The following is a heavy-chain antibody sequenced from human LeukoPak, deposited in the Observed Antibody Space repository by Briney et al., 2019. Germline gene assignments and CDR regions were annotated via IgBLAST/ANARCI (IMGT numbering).Heavy chain of an antibody. D-gene: IGHD6-19*01. Sequence: PGGSLRLSCAASGFTFSSYGMHWVRQAPGKGLEWVAVISYDGSNKYYADSVKGRFTISRGNSKNTLHLQMNSLRAEDTAVYYCAKTSRAVAGGNDYWGQGTLVTVSS. CDR1: GFTFSSYG. CDR2: ISYDGSNK. J-gene: IGHJ4*02. V-gene: IGHV3-30*18. CDR3: AKTSRAVAGGNDY.